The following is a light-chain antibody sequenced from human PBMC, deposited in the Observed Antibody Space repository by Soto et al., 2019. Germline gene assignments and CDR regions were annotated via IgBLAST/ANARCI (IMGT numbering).Light chain of an antibody. Sequence: DIQMTQSPSSLSASVGDRVTITCRASQSISNDLYWYQQKPGKAPKLLIYAASTLLGGVPSRFSGSGSGTDITLTISSLQPEDFATYYCQQSYSTPPYTFGQGTRLEIK. J-gene: IGKJ2*01. CDR2: AAS. CDR1: QSISND. V-gene: IGKV1-39*01. CDR3: QQSYSTPPYT.